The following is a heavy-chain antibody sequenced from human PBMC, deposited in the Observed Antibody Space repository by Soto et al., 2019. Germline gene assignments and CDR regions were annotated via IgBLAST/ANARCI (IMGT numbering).Heavy chain of an antibody. CDR3: AASIDIVVVPAAIQSFDY. D-gene: IGHD2-2*01. CDR1: GYTFTSYG. Sequence: ASVKVSCKASGYTFTSYGISWARQAPGQGLEWMGWISAYNGNTNYAQKLQGRVTMTTDTSTSTAYMELRSLRSDDTAVYYCAASIDIVVVPAAIQSFDYWGQGTLVTVSS. CDR2: ISAYNGNT. V-gene: IGHV1-18*01. J-gene: IGHJ4*02.